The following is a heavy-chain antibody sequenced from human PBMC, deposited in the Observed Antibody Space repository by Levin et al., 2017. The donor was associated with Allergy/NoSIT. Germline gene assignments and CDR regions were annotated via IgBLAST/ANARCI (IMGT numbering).Heavy chain of an antibody. Sequence: GSLRLSCTASGFVVSRNHMSWVRQAPGKGLEWLSVTYSGGTTYFRDSVKGRFTIVRDNYKNTLYLQMESLRVEDTAIYYCARDNFDTPGELDYWGQGTLVTVSS. D-gene: IGHD1-1*01. CDR1: GFVVSRNH. CDR3: ARDNFDTPGELDY. CDR2: TYSGGTT. V-gene: IGHV3-53*01. J-gene: IGHJ4*02.